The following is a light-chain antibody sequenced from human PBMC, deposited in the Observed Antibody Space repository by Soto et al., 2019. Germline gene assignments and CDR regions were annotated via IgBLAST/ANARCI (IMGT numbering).Light chain of an antibody. CDR1: QSISTW. Sequence: DTQMTQSPSTLSASIGDRVTITCRASQSISTWLAWYQQKPGKAPKLLIYAASTLENGVPTRFSGTGSETEFTLTVSSLQPDDSATYYCQKYNDYITFGQGTRLEIK. CDR3: QKYNDYIT. V-gene: IGKV1-5*01. CDR2: AAS. J-gene: IGKJ5*01.